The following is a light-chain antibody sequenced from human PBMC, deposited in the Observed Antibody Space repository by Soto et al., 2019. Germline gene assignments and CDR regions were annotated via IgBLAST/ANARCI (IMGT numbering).Light chain of an antibody. J-gene: IGKJ3*01. CDR2: GAS. Sequence: VLTQSPATLSLSPGDRATLSCRASQSVSSLLAWYQQKAGQAPRPLIYGASNRATGIPARFSGSGSGTDFTLTISSLEPEDFGVYYCHQRSNWPPSFGPGTTVDVK. CDR1: QSVSSL. CDR3: HQRSNWPPS. V-gene: IGKV3-11*01.